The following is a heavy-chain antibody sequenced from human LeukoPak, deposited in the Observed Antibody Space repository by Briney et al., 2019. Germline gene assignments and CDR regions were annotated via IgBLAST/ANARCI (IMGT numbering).Heavy chain of an antibody. CDR3: ARDELYNGYYSVKYHYNGMDV. V-gene: IGHV1-2*06. Sequence: ASVKVSFKASGYTFTDYYVHWVRQAPGQGLEWMGRINAKSGDTNAAQRFQGRVTMTRVTSITTAFLERGRLRSDDTAVYYCARDELYNGYYSVKYHYNGMDVWGQGTTVTVSS. D-gene: IGHD3-3*01. CDR2: INAKSGDT. J-gene: IGHJ6*02. CDR1: GYTFTDYY.